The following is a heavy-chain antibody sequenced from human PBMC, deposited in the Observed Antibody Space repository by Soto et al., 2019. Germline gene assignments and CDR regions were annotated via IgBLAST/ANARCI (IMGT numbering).Heavy chain of an antibody. D-gene: IGHD4-4*01. CDR1: GYAFTSDG. Sequence: GAPVKLSCKASGYAFTSDGISWVRQDPGQGLEWMGWISAYNGNTNYAQKLQGRVTMTTDTSTSTAYMELRSLRSDDTAVYYCARLNDYSNYLWASYYGMDVWGQGTTVTVSS. CDR3: ARLNDYSNYLWASYYGMDV. J-gene: IGHJ6*02. V-gene: IGHV1-18*01. CDR2: ISAYNGNT.